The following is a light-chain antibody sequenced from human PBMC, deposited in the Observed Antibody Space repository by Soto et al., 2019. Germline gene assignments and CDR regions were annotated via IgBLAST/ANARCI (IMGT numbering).Light chain of an antibody. J-gene: IGLJ1*01. CDR1: TGAVTSGHY. Sequence: QSVVTQDPSVTVSPGGTVTLSCGSSTGAVTSGHYPYWCQQKPGQAPRTLIYDTTNRHSWTPARFSGSLLGGKAALTLSGAQNEDEAEYYCLLCYNAPYVFGTGTKVNV. CDR2: DTT. CDR3: LLCYNAPYV. V-gene: IGLV7-46*01.